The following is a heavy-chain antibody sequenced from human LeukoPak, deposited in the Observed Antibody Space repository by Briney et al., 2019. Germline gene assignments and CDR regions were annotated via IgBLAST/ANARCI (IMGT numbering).Heavy chain of an antibody. V-gene: IGHV4-38-2*01. D-gene: IGHD4-23*01. Sequence: SETLSLTCAVSGYSISTGYYWGWVRQPPGKGLEWIGNSYHSGTSYYNPSLKSRVSISVDTSKNQFSLKLRSVTAADTAVYYCARKYGSNAGYFDYWGQGALVTVSS. CDR2: SYHSGTS. CDR1: GYSISTGYY. CDR3: ARKYGSNAGYFDY. J-gene: IGHJ4*02.